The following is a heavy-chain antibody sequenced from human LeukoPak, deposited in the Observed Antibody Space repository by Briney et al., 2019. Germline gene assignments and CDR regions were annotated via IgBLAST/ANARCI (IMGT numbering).Heavy chain of an antibody. V-gene: IGHV3-30*02. D-gene: IGHD6-19*01. CDR1: GFTFSSYG. CDR2: IRYDGSNK. Sequence: PGGSLRLSCAASGFTFSSYGMHWVRQAPGKGLEWVAFIRYDGSNKYYADSVKGRFTISRDNSKNTLYLQMNSLRAEDTAVYYCAKDDRTMGSGWSYFDYWGQGTLVTVSS. CDR3: AKDDRTMGSGWSYFDY. J-gene: IGHJ4*02.